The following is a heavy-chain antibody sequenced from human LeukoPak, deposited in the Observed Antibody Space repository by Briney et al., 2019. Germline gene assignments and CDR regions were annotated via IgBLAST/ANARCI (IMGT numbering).Heavy chain of an antibody. V-gene: IGHV3-74*01. Sequence: GGSLRLSCAASGFTFSSYWMHWVRQAPGNGLVWVSRINSDGSSTSYADSVKGRFTISRDNAKNTLYLQMNSLRAEDTAVYYCARDGYDILTGYRSRGMDVWGQGTTVTVSS. CDR3: ARDGYDILTGYRSRGMDV. D-gene: IGHD3-9*01. CDR2: INSDGSST. CDR1: GFTFSSYW. J-gene: IGHJ6*02.